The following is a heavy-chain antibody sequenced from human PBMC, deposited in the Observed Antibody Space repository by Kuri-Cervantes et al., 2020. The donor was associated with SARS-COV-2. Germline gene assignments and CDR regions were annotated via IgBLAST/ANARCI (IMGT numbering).Heavy chain of an antibody. CDR1: GFTFSDYY. V-gene: IGHV3-11*04. D-gene: IGHD1-26*01. Sequence: GGSLRLSCAASGFTFSDYYMSWVRQAPGKGLEWVSYISSSGSTIYYADSVKGRFTISRDNAKNSLYLQMNSLRAEDTAVYYCARDSYSGSYTRRIDYWGQGTRVTVSS. CDR3: ARDSYSGSYTRRIDY. J-gene: IGHJ4*02. CDR2: ISSSGSTI.